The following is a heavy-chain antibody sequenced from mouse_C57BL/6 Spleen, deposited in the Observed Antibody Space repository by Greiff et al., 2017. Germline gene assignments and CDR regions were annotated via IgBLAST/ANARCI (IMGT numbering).Heavy chain of an antibody. CDR1: GFTFSDYG. CDR2: ISSGSSTI. CDR3: AGGLRRRDAMEY. D-gene: IGHD2-2*01. V-gene: IGHV5-17*01. J-gene: IGHJ4*01. Sequence: EVHLVESGGGLVKPGGSLKLSCAASGFTFSDYGMHWVRQAPEKGLEWVAYISSGSSTIYYADTVKGRFTLSRDNAKNTLFLQMTSLRSEDTAMYYCAGGLRRRDAMEYRGQGNSDTASS.